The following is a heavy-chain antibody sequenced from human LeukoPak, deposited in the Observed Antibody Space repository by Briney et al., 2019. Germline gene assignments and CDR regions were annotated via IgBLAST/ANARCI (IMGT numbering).Heavy chain of an antibody. Sequence: GGSLRLSCAASGFTFSSYGMNWVRQAPGKGLEWVSSVSSTSINIDYADSVKGRFTISRDNTKNSVSLQMNSLTVEDTAVYYCVRSGLRPLDSWGQGTLVAVSS. V-gene: IGHV3-21*06. CDR2: VSSTSINI. CDR3: VRSGLRPLDS. J-gene: IGHJ4*02. D-gene: IGHD4-17*01. CDR1: GFTFSSYG.